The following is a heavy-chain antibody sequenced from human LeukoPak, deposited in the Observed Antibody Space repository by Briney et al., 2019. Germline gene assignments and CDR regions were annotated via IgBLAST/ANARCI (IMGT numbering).Heavy chain of an antibody. J-gene: IGHJ4*02. V-gene: IGHV5-51*01. Sequence: PGESLKISCKGSGYSSTNYNIAWVRQMPGKGLEWMGIIYPGDSDTTYSPSFQGQVTMSADKSISAAYLQWSSLKASDTAMYYCARGSIYHDYWGQGTLVTVSS. CDR1: GYSSTNYN. D-gene: IGHD3-3*01. CDR3: ARGSIYHDY. CDR2: IYPGDSDT.